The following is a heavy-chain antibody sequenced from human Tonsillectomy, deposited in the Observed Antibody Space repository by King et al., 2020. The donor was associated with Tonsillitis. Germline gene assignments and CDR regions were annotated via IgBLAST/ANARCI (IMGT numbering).Heavy chain of an antibody. D-gene: IGHD6-13*01. J-gene: IGHJ4*02. CDR1: GGSISGYS. V-gene: IGHV4-59*08. CDR2: IYYSGST. CDR3: ARHGGSSWHTNFDF. Sequence: VQLQESGPGLVKPSETLSLTCNVSGGSISGYSWSWIRQPPGKGLEWIGYIYYSGSTNYNPSLKGRVTISVDTSKNHLSLKLSSVTAADTAVYYCARHGGSSWHTNFDFWGQGTLVTVSS.